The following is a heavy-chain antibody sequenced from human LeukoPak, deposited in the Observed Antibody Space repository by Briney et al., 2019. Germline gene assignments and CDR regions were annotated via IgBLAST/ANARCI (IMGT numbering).Heavy chain of an antibody. CDR2: IIPILGIA. J-gene: IGHJ4*02. V-gene: IGHV1-69*02. D-gene: IGHD6-19*01. Sequence: SVKVSCKASGYTFTSYYMHWVRQAPGQGLEWMGRIIPILGIANYAQKFQGRVTITADKSTSTAYMELSSLRSEDTAVYYCARIAVAALAGPEDYWGQGTLVTVSS. CDR1: GYTFTSYY. CDR3: ARIAVAALAGPEDY.